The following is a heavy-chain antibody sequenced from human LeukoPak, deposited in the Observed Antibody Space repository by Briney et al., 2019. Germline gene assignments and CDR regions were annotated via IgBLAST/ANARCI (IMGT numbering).Heavy chain of an antibody. CDR1: GGSISSSNW. Sequence: SETLSLTCAVSGGSISSSNWWSWVRQPPGKGLEWIGEIYHSGSTNYNPSLKSRVTISVDKSKNQFSLKLSSVTAADTAVYYCARVPIVVVVAATLPEYYFDYWGQGTLVTVSS. D-gene: IGHD2-15*01. CDR3: ARVPIVVVVAATLPEYYFDY. J-gene: IGHJ4*02. V-gene: IGHV4-4*02. CDR2: IYHSGST.